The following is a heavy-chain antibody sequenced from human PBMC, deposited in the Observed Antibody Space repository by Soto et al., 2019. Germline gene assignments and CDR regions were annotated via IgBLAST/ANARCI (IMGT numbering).Heavy chain of an antibody. V-gene: IGHV3-21*01. CDR2: ISSSSSYI. CDR3: ARDKSYYDSSGHYYDDY. Sequence: EVQLVESGGGLVKPGGSLRLSCAASGFTFSSYSMNWVRQAPGKGLEWVSSISSSSSYIYYADSVKGRFTISRDNAKNSLYLQMNSLRAEDTAVYYCARDKSYYDSSGHYYDDYCGQGTLVTVSS. J-gene: IGHJ4*02. CDR1: GFTFSSYS. D-gene: IGHD3-22*01.